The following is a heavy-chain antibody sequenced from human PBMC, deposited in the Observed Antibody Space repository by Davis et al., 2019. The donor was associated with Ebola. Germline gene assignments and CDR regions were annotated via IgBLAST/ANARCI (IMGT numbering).Heavy chain of an antibody. J-gene: IGHJ3*02. CDR1: GFTFSSYG. Sequence: GESLKISCVASGFTFSSYGLHWVRQAPRKGLEWVTLISHDGSNEHYAESLRGRFTVSRNNSKNTLYLKFSGLRPDDTALYFCARGGWSRDALDIWGQGTMVTVSS. V-gene: IGHV3-30*04. CDR2: ISHDGSNE. D-gene: IGHD2-15*01. CDR3: ARGGWSRDALDI.